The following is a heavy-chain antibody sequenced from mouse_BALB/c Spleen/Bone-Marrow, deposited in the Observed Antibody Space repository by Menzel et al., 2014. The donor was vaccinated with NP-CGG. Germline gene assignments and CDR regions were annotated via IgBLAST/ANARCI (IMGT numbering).Heavy chain of an antibody. Sequence: EVHLVESGPGLVKPSQSLSLLCTVTGYSITSDYAWNWIRQFPGNKLEWMGYISYSGSTSYNPSLKSRISITRDTSKNQFFLQLNSVTTEDTATYYCARYDYDVGYFDYWGQGTTLTVSS. D-gene: IGHD2-4*01. J-gene: IGHJ2*01. CDR1: GYSITSDYA. V-gene: IGHV3-2*02. CDR2: ISYSGST. CDR3: ARYDYDVGYFDY.